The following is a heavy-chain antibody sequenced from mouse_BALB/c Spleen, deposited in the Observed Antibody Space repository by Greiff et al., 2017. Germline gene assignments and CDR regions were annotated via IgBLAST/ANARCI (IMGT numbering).Heavy chain of an antibody. CDR2: IWAGGST. Sequence: QVQLKQSGPGLVAPSQSLSITCTVSGFSLTSYGVHWVRQPPGKGLEWLGVIWAGGSTNYNSALMSRLSISKDNSKSQVFLKMNSLQTDDTAMYYCARDKGGYYYGSSSYWYFDVGGAGTTVTVSS. CDR3: ARDKGGYYYGSSSYWYFDV. J-gene: IGHJ1*01. CDR1: GFSLTSYG. V-gene: IGHV2-9*02. D-gene: IGHD1-1*01.